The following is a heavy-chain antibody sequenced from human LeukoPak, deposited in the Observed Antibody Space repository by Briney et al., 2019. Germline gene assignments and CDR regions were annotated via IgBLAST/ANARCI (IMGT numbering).Heavy chain of an antibody. V-gene: IGHV1-46*01. D-gene: IGHD5-24*01. CDR3: AREEVVAVAIIFHYYYGMDV. CDR1: GYTFTSYY. CDR2: INPSGGST. Sequence: ASVKVSCKASGYTFTSYYMHWVRQAPGQGLEWMGIINPSGGSTSYAQKFQGRVTMTRDTSTSTVYMELSSLRSEDTAVYYCAREEVVAVAIIFHYYYGMDVWGQGTTVTVSS. J-gene: IGHJ6*02.